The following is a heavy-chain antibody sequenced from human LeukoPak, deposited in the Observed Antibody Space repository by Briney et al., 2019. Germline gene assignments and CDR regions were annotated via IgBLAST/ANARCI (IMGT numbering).Heavy chain of an antibody. J-gene: IGHJ4*02. V-gene: IGHV3-30*02. D-gene: IGHD1-26*01. Sequence: GGSLRLSCAASGFTFSSYGMHWVRQAPGKGLEWVAFIRYDGSNKYYADSVKGRFTISRDNSKNTLYLQMNSLRAEDTAVYYCAKDPDQCELLGSHFDYWGQGTLVTVSS. CDR2: IRYDGSNK. CDR3: AKDPDQCELLGSHFDY. CDR1: GFTFSSYG.